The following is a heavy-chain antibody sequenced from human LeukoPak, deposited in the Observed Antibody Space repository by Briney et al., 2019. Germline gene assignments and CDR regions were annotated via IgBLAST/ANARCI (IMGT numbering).Heavy chain of an antibody. J-gene: IGHJ2*01. V-gene: IGHV4-34*01. D-gene: IGHD6-19*01. CDR1: GGSFSGYY. CDR2: ITHSGST. CDR3: ARVAQKLERIAVAGTSEWRANWYFDL. Sequence: SETLSLTCAVYGGSFSGYYWSWIRQPPGKGLEWIGEITHSGSTNHNPSLKSRVTLSVDTSKNQFSLKLRSVTAADTAVYYCARVAQKLERIAVAGTSEWRANWYFDLWGRGTLVTVSS.